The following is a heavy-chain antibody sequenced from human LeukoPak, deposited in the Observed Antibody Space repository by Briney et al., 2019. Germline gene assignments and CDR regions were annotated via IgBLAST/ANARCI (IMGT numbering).Heavy chain of an antibody. CDR3: ARGSPCGGDCFPLDS. J-gene: IGHJ4*02. Sequence: SETLSLTCTVSGGSVNSANNYWTWIRQPPGKGLEWIGYVYYSGFANYNASLQSRVTIALDTSRNHFSLRMTSVTAADTAVYFCARGSPCGGDCFPLDSWGQGTPVTVSS. CDR1: GGSVNSANNY. CDR2: VYYSGFA. V-gene: IGHV4-30-4*01. D-gene: IGHD2-21*02.